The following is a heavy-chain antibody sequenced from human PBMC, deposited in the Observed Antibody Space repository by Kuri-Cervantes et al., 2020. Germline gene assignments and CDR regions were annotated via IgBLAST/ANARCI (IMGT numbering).Heavy chain of an antibody. V-gene: IGHV1-8*02. D-gene: IGHD1-14*01. CDR3: ARGHNGPFDY. CDR2: MNPNSGNT. CDR1: GYTFINYF. Sequence: ASVKVSCKASGYTFINYFIHWVRQATGQGLEWMGWMNPNSGNTGYAQKFQGRVTMTRNTSISTAYMELSSLRSEDTAVYYCARGHNGPFDYWGQGTLVTVSS. J-gene: IGHJ4*02.